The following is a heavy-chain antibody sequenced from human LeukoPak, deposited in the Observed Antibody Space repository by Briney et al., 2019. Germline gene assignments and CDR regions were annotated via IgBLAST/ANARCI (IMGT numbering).Heavy chain of an antibody. CDR1: GFTFSSYW. D-gene: IGHD1-7*01. Sequence: GGSLRLSCAASGFTFSSYWMSWVHQAPGKGLEWVANIKQDGSEKYYVDSVKGRFTISRDNAKNSLYLQMNSLRAEDTAVYYCARVNREYNWNLGFDYWGQGTLVTVSS. V-gene: IGHV3-7*01. CDR2: IKQDGSEK. CDR3: ARVNREYNWNLGFDY. J-gene: IGHJ4*02.